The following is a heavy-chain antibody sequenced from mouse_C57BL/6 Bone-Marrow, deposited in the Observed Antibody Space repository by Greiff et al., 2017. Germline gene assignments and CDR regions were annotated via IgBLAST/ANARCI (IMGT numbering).Heavy chain of an antibody. J-gene: IGHJ3*01. D-gene: IGHD2-5*01. V-gene: IGHV3-6*01. CDR1: GYSITSGYY. CDR2: ISYDGSN. Sequence: DVKLQESGPGLVKPSQSLSLTCSVTGYSITSGYYWNWIRQFPGNKLEWMGYISYDGSNNYNPSLKNRISITRDTSKNQFFLKLNSVTTEDTATYYCARDGDYSNYVAWFAYWGQGTLVTVSA. CDR3: ARDGDYSNYVAWFAY.